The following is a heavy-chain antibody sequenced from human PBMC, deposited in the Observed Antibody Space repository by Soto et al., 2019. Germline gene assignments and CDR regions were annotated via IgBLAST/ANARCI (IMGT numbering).Heavy chain of an antibody. J-gene: IGHJ6*02. CDR1: GFTFISYG. CDR3: AKDRGLDADYYYGMDV. V-gene: IGHV3-30*18. Sequence: PWGSLRLSCAASGFTFISYGIRFVRQSPFKWLEWVAVISYDGSNKYYADSVKGRFTISRDNSKNTLYLQMNSLRAEDTAVYYCAKDRGLDADYYYGMDVWGQGTTVTVSS. D-gene: IGHD3-10*01. CDR2: ISYDGSNK.